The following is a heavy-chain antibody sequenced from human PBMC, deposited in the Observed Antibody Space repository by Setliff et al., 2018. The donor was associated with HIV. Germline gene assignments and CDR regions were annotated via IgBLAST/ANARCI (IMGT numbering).Heavy chain of an antibody. CDR2: IIPILGIA. Sequence: SVKVSCKASGGTFSSYGISWVRQAPGQGLEWMGGIIPILGIANYAQKFQGRVAITADESTTTAYMDLSSLRSEDTAVYYCARASTYYYGSGIDYWGRGTLVTVSS. CDR1: GGTFSSYG. CDR3: ARASTYYYGSGIDY. D-gene: IGHD3-10*01. V-gene: IGHV1-69*10. J-gene: IGHJ4*02.